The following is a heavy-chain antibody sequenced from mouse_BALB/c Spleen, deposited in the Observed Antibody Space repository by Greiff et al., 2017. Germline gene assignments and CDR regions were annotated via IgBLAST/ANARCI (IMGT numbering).Heavy chain of an antibody. CDR3: NGLLWVYAMDY. CDR2: IDPENGDT. V-gene: IGHV14-4*02. J-gene: IGHJ4*01. D-gene: IGHD2-1*01. CDR1: GFNIKDYY. Sequence: VQLQQSGAELVRSGASVTLSCTASGFNIKDYYLHWVKQRPEQGLEWIGWIDPENGDTEYAPKFQGKATMTADTSSNTAYLQLSSLTSEDTAVYYCNGLLWVYAMDYWGQGTSVTVSS.